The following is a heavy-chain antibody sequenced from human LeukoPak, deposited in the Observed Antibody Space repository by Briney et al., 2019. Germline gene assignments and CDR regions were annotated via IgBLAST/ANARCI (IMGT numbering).Heavy chain of an antibody. CDR1: GASISHYY. CDR3: ARLGSYHDC. CDR2: VHTSGGS. V-gene: IGHV4-4*09. J-gene: IGHJ4*02. Sequence: SETLSLTCTVSGASISHYYWNWIRQTPERGLEWMGHVHTSGGSTYYPSLKTRLTMSIDTSRSQLSLKLTSVTAADTAVFCARLGSYHDCWGQGALVTVSS. D-gene: IGHD1-26*01.